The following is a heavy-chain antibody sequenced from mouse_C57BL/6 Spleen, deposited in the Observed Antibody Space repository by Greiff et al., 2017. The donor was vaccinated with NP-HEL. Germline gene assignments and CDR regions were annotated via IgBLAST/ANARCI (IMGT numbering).Heavy chain of an antibody. Sequence: VQLQQSGAELVRPGASVTLSCKASGYTFTDYEMHWVKQTPVHGLEWIGAIDPETGGTAYNQKFKGKAILTADKSSSTAYMELRSLTSEDSAVYYCTRLSNYYGSSYGYFDVWGTGTTVTVSS. CDR1: GYTFTDYE. CDR2: IDPETGGT. V-gene: IGHV1-15*01. J-gene: IGHJ1*03. CDR3: TRLSNYYGSSYGYFDV. D-gene: IGHD1-1*01.